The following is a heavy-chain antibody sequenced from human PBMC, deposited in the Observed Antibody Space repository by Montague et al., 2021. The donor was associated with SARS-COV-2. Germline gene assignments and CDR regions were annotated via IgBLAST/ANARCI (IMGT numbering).Heavy chain of an antibody. J-gene: IGHJ6*02. CDR2: INHSGST. Sequence: SETLSLTCAVYGGSLSGYYWSWIRQPPGKGLEWIGEINHSGSTNYNPSLKSRVTISLDTSKNQFSLKLRSVTAADTAVYYCARGRRRYNWRDETSYYYGMDVWGQGTTVTVSS. CDR1: GGSLSGYY. V-gene: IGHV4-34*01. D-gene: IGHD1-20*01. CDR3: ARGRRRYNWRDETSYYYGMDV.